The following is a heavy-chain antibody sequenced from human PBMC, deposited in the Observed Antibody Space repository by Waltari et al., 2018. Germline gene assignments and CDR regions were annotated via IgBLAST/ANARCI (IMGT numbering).Heavy chain of an antibody. Sequence: QLQLQESGPGLVKPSETLSLTCTVSGGSISSSSYYWGWIRQPPGTGLEWIGSIYYSGSTYYNPSLKSRVTISVDTSKNQFSLKLSSVTAADTAVYYCARAAEEYYYDSSGYFPLVDYWGQGTLVTVSS. CDR1: GGSISSSSYY. V-gene: IGHV4-39*07. J-gene: IGHJ4*02. CDR3: ARAAEEYYYDSSGYFPLVDY. D-gene: IGHD3-22*01. CDR2: IYYSGST.